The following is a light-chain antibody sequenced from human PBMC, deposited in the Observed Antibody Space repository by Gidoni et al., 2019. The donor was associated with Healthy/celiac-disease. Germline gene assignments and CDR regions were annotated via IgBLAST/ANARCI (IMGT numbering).Light chain of an antibody. Sequence: DIQMTQSPSSLSASVGDRVTITCQASQDISNYLNWDQQKPGKAPKLLIYDASNLETGVPSRLSGSGSGTDFTFTISSLQPEDIATYYCQQYDNLIFTFGPGTKVDIK. CDR2: DAS. CDR1: QDISNY. V-gene: IGKV1-33*01. J-gene: IGKJ3*01. CDR3: QQYDNLIFT.